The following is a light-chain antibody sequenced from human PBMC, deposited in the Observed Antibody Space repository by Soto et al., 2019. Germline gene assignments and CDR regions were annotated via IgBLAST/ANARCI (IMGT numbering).Light chain of an antibody. Sequence: DIVMTQSPDTLSVSPGERATLSCRASQSVSSNLAWYQQKPGQAPRLLISAASTRATGIPARFSGSGSGTEXTLXINTLQSEDFALYYCQQYNNWPFTFGPGTKVDI. CDR1: QSVSSN. CDR3: QQYNNWPFT. CDR2: AAS. V-gene: IGKV3-15*01. J-gene: IGKJ3*01.